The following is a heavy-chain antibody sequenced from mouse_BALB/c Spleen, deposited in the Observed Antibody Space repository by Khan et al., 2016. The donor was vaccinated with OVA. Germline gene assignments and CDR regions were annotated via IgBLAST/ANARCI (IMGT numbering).Heavy chain of an antibody. Sequence: VQLQQSGPELVKPGASVKVSCKASGYSFTDYNMFWVKQSHGKSLEWIGYIDPYNGGASYNQKFKGQATLTVDKSSSTAFMHLNSLTSEDSAVFYCARTDYYGSSYYFDYWGQGTTLTVSS. D-gene: IGHD1-1*01. J-gene: IGHJ2*01. CDR3: ARTDYYGSSYYFDY. V-gene: IGHV1S135*01. CDR2: IDPYNGGA. CDR1: GYSFTDYN.